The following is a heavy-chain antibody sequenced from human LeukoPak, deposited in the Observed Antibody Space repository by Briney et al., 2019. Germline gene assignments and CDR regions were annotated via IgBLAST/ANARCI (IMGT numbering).Heavy chain of an antibody. D-gene: IGHD6-19*01. CDR2: ISGSGGST. V-gene: IGHV3-23*01. CDR1: GFTFSSYA. Sequence: PGGSLRLSCAASGFTFSSYAMSWVRQAPGKGLEWVSAISGSGGSTYYADSVKGRFTISRDNSKNTLYLQMNSLRAEDTAVYYCAKGGRFGYSSVGGDYFDYWGQGTLVTVSS. CDR3: AKGGRFGYSSVGGDYFDY. J-gene: IGHJ4*02.